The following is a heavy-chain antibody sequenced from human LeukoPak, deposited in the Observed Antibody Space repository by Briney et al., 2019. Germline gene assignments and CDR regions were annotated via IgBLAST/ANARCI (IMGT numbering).Heavy chain of an antibody. V-gene: IGHV3-7*03. CDR1: GFTFSSYW. D-gene: IGHD5-18*01. Sequence: GGSLRLSCAASGFTFSSYWMSWVRQAPGKGLEWVANIKQDGSEKYYVDSVKGRFTISRDNSKNTLYLQMNSLRAEDTAVYYCARSFGYGVDAFDIWGQGTMVTDSS. J-gene: IGHJ3*02. CDR2: IKQDGSEK. CDR3: ARSFGYGVDAFDI.